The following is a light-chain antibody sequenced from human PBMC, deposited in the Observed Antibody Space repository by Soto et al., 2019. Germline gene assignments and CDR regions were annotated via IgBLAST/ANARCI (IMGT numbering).Light chain of an antibody. CDR3: SSYTSSTAYV. V-gene: IGLV1-44*01. CDR2: SNN. Sequence: QSVLTQPPSASGTPGQRVTTSCSGSSSNIGSNTVNWYQQLPGTAPKLLIYSNNQRPSGVPDRFSGSKSGNTASLTISGLQAEDEADYYCSSYTSSTAYVFGTGTRSPS. CDR1: SSNIGSNT. J-gene: IGLJ1*01.